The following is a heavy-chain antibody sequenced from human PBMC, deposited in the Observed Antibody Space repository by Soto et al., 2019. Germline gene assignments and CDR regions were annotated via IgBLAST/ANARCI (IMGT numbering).Heavy chain of an antibody. CDR3: FQAEDGIRDTVPVSAFLLNRSSDL. CDR2: ITGSGGDT. D-gene: IGHD2-15*01. V-gene: IGHV3-23*01. Sequence: KGLEWVSAITGSGGDTYYIGSVKGRFTISRDNSKNTLYLQMTSLRAEDTALYYFFQAEDGIRDTVPVSAFLLNRSSDL. J-gene: IGHJ2*01.